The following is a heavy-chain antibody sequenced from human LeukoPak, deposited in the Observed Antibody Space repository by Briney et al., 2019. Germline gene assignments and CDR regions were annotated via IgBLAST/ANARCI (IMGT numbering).Heavy chain of an antibody. CDR2: IYYSGST. J-gene: IGHJ5*02. CDR3: ARRIVAPYSSSCWFDP. CDR1: GGSISSYY. V-gene: IGHV4-59*08. D-gene: IGHD6-6*01. Sequence: SETLSLTCTVSGGSISSYYWSWIRQPPGKGLEWIGYIYYSGSTNYNPSLKSRVTISVDTSKNQFSLKLSSVTAADTAVYYCARRIVAPYSSSCWFDPWGQGTLVTVSS.